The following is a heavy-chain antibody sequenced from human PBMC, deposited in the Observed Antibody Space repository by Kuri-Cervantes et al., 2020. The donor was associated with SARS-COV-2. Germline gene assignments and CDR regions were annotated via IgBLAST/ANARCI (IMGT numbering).Heavy chain of an antibody. J-gene: IGHJ4*02. CDR1: GGSFSGYY. V-gene: IGHV4-34*01. Sequence: SESLSPTCAVYGGSFSGYYWSWIRQPPGKGLEWIGEINHSGSTNYNPSLKSRVTISVDTSKNQFSLKLSSGTAADTAVYYCASLLSYYDYVWGSYRYYYFDYWGQGTLVTVSS. CDR2: INHSGST. CDR3: ASLLSYYDYVWGSYRYYYFDY. D-gene: IGHD3-16*02.